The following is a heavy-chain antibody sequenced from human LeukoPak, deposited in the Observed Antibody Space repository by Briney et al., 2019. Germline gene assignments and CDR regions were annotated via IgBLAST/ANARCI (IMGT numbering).Heavy chain of an antibody. J-gene: IGHJ4*02. CDR3: ARGRFLSLAVAGLFDY. CDR1: GGSISSYY. CDR2: IYYSGST. V-gene: IGHV4-39*07. D-gene: IGHD6-19*01. Sequence: PSETLSLTCTVSGGSISSYYWSWIRQPPGKGLEWIGSIYYSGSTYYNPSLKSRVTISVDTSKNQFSLKLSSVTAADTAVYYCARGRFLSLAVAGLFDYWGQGTLVTVSS.